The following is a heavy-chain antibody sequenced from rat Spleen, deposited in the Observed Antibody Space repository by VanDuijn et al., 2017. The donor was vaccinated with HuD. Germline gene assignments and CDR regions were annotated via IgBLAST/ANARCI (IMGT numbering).Heavy chain of an antibody. CDR3: VRQDTSGYSNWFAY. D-gene: IGHD4-3*01. J-gene: IGHJ3*01. CDR1: GFTFNNYG. V-gene: IGHV5-29*01. CDR2: ISYDGITT. Sequence: EVQLVESGGGLVQPGRSLKLSCAASGFTFNNYGMAWVRQAPTKGLEWVAAISYDGITTYYRDSVRGRFTVSSDNAKTTLYLLMDSLRSEDTATYYCVRQDTSGYSNWFAYWGQGTLVTVSS.